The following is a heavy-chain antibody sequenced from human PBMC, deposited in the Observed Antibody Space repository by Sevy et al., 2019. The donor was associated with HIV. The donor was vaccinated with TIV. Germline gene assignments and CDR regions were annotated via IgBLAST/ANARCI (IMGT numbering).Heavy chain of an antibody. V-gene: IGHV4-34*01. CDR3: ARGRSLVRSPLGYPSGGSSQPYNWFDP. J-gene: IGHJ5*02. CDR1: GGSFSGYY. CDR2: INHSGST. Sequence: SETLSLTCAVYGGSFSGYYWSWIRQPPGKGLEWIGEINHSGSTNYNPSLKSRVTISVDTSKNQFSLKLSSVTAADTAVYYWARGRSLVRSPLGYPSGGSSQPYNWFDPWGQGTLVTVSS. D-gene: IGHD2-15*01.